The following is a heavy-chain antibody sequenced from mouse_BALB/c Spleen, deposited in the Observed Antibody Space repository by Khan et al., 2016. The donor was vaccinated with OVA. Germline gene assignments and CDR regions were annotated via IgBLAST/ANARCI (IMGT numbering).Heavy chain of an antibody. CDR3: VRDCAYHRNDGWFAY. Sequence: VLLQVPEAELAKPGASVKMSCKASGYSFTTYTIHWINLRPGQGLEWIGFINPSNGYTNYNQKFKDKATLTADKSSTTVYMQLSSLTSHDSAVYNCVRDCAYHRNDGWFAYWGQGTLVTVSA. CDR2: INPSNGYT. D-gene: IGHD2-14*01. J-gene: IGHJ3*01. V-gene: IGHV1-4*01. CDR1: GYSFTTYT.